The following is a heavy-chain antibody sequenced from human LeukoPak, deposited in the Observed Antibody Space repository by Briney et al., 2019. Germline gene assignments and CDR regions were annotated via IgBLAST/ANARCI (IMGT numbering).Heavy chain of an antibody. Sequence: ASVKVSCKASGGTFSSYTISWVRQAPGQGLEWMGRIIPIFGTANYAQKFQGRVTITADESTSTAYMELSSLRSEDTAVYYCARDHCGGDCYPRADAFDIWGQGTMVTVSS. J-gene: IGHJ3*02. D-gene: IGHD2-21*01. V-gene: IGHV1-69*13. CDR3: ARDHCGGDCYPRADAFDI. CDR2: IIPIFGTA. CDR1: GGTFSSYT.